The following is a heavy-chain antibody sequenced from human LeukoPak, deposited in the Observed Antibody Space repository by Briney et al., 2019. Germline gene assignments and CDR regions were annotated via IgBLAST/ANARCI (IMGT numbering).Heavy chain of an antibody. J-gene: IGHJ6*03. V-gene: IGHV4-61*02. Sequence: SETLSLTCTVSNGSISSGSYYWSWIRQPAGKGLEWVGRIYPSGRTNYNPSLKSRVTISGDTSKNQFSRRLTSVTAADTAVYYCARYSLLPPDYYYYLDVWGKGTTVTISS. CDR1: NGSISSGSYY. CDR2: IYPSGRT. D-gene: IGHD3-22*01. CDR3: ARYSLLPPDYYYYLDV.